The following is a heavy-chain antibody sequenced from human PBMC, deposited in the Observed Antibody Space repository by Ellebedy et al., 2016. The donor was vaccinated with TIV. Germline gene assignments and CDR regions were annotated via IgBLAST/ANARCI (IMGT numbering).Heavy chain of an antibody. J-gene: IGHJ4*02. CDR1: GVPISSHY. CDR2: IYYSGSI. CDR3: ARDSNGGHP. D-gene: IGHD3-10*01. Sequence: SETLSLTXSVSGVPISSHYLSSIRQPPGKGLEWFGYIYYSGSINYNPSPKSRVTISVDTSKNHFSLKLTSVTAADTAVYYCARDSNGGHPWGQGTLVTVSS. V-gene: IGHV4-59*11.